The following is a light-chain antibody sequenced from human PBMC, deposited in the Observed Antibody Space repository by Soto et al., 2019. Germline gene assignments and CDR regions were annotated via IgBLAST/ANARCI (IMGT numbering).Light chain of an antibody. CDR3: QSYDSSLSAPDV. V-gene: IGLV1-40*01. J-gene: IGLJ1*01. Sequence: QSVLTQPPSVSGAPGQRVTISCTGSSSNIGAGYDVHWYQQLPGTAPKLLIYGNSNRPSGGPDRFSGSTSGTSASLAITGLQAEDEADYYCQSYDSSLSAPDVFGTGTKLTVL. CDR2: GNS. CDR1: SSNIGAGYD.